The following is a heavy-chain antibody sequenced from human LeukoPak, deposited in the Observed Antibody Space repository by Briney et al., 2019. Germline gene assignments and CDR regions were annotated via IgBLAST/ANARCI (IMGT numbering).Heavy chain of an antibody. D-gene: IGHD2/OR15-2a*01. Sequence: SETLSLTCTVSGGSISSYHWSWIRQPPGKGLEWIGYIYYSGSTNYNPSLKSRVTISVDTSKNQFSLKLSSVTAADTAVYYCARRPMTTYLDPWGQGTLVTVSS. CDR1: GGSISSYH. J-gene: IGHJ5*02. V-gene: IGHV4-59*08. CDR3: ARRPMTTYLDP. CDR2: IYYSGST.